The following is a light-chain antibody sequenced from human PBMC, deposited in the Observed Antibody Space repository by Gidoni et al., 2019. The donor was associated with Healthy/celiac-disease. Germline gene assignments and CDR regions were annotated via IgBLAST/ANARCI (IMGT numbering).Light chain of an antibody. CDR2: DAS. CDR1: QSVSSY. CDR3: QQSSNWPVT. J-gene: IGKJ4*01. V-gene: IGKV3-11*01. Sequence: DMVLTQSPATLSSSPGESATLSCGASQSVSSYLAWYQQKPGQAPRLLIYDASNTATGLPARFSGSGSGTDFTLTISSLEPEDFAVYYCQQSSNWPVTFXGXTKVEIK.